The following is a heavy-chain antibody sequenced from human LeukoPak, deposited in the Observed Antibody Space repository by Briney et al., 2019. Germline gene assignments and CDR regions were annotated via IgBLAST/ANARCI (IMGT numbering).Heavy chain of an antibody. CDR3: ARQVQRTLYRTTGISYTPDAFDI. Sequence: PSETLSLTCTVSGGSISGYYWSWIRQPPGKGLEWIGYIYTSGSTNYNPSLKSRVTISVDTSKNQFSLKLSSVTAADTAVYYLARQVQRTLYRTTGISYTPDAFDICGQATMVTVPS. J-gene: IGHJ3*02. CDR1: GGSISGYY. V-gene: IGHV4-4*09. CDR2: IYTSGST. D-gene: IGHD2-8*01.